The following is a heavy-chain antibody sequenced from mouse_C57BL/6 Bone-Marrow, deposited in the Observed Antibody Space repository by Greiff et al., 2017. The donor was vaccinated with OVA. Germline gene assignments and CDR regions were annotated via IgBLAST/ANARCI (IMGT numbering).Heavy chain of an antibody. Sequence: QVQLQQPGAELVKPGASVTLSCKASGYTFTSYWMQWVKQRPGQGLEWIGEIDPSDSYTNYNQKFKGKATLTVDTSSSTAYMPLSSLTSKDSAVYYCAREGYYYVSSGAYWGQGTLVTVSA. CDR2: IDPSDSYT. J-gene: IGHJ3*01. CDR3: AREGYYYVSSGAY. D-gene: IGHD1-1*01. V-gene: IGHV1-50*01. CDR1: GYTFTSYW.